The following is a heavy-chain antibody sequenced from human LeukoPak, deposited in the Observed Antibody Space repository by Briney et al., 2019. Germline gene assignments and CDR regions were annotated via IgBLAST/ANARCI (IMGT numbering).Heavy chain of an antibody. CDR2: IKRDGSEK. D-gene: IGHD5-18*01. V-gene: IGHV3-7*01. Sequence: GGSLRLSRAASGFTFSSYWMSWVRQAPGKGLEWVANIKRDGSEKYYVDSVKGRFTISRDNAKNSLYLQMNSLRAEDTAVYYCARVFGYSYGYDYFDYWGQGTLVTVSS. CDR1: GFTFSSYW. J-gene: IGHJ4*02. CDR3: ARVFGYSYGYDYFDY.